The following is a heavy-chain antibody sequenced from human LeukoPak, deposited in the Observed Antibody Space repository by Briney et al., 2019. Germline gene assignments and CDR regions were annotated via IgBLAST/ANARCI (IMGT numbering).Heavy chain of an antibody. Sequence: ASVRVSCKASGGTLSGYAISWVRQAPGQGLEWMGGIIPIYGTPHSAQKFQGRVTITTDESTSTAFMDLSSLRSEDTAVYYCARGKLGYYYYHMDAWGKGTTVTVSS. CDR1: GGTLSGYA. CDR3: ARGKLGYYYYHMDA. J-gene: IGHJ6*03. D-gene: IGHD3-3*02. CDR2: IIPIYGTP. V-gene: IGHV1-69*05.